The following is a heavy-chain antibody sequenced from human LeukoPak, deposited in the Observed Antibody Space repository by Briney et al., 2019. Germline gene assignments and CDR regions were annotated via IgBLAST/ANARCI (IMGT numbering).Heavy chain of an antibody. V-gene: IGHV4-4*07. CDR1: GGSISSYY. CDR3: ARVESYYHYFDY. CDR2: IYTSGST. J-gene: IGHJ4*02. Sequence: SETLSLTCTVSGGSISSYYWSWIRQPAGKGLEWIGRIYTSGSTNYNPSLKSRVTVSVDTSKNQVSLKLSSVTAADTAVYYCARVESYYHYFDYWGQGTLVTVSS. D-gene: IGHD1-26*01.